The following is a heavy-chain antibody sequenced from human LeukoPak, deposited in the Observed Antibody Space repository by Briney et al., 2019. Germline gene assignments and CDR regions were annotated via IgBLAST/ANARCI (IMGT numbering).Heavy chain of an antibody. CDR3: ARERDYYDSDGYYLAD. Sequence: GGSLRLSCVASGFTFSGYSLNWVRQAPGKGLEWVSYINSDSSSIYYADSVQGRFTVSRDNAKNSLYLQMNTLRAGDTAVYYCARERDYYDSDGYYLADWGQGALVTVSS. D-gene: IGHD3-22*01. V-gene: IGHV3-48*04. J-gene: IGHJ4*02. CDR1: GFTFSGYS. CDR2: INSDSSSI.